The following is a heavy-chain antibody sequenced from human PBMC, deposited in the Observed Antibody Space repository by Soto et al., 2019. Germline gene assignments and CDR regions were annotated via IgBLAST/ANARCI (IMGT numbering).Heavy chain of an antibody. Sequence: PGGSLRLSCAASGFTFSSYSMNWVRQAPGKGLEWVSSISSSSSYIYYADSVKGRFTISRDNAKNSLYLQMNSLRAEDTAVYYCARWLTVTTVYYYYYGMDVWGQGTTVTVSS. V-gene: IGHV3-21*01. D-gene: IGHD4-17*01. CDR1: GFTFSSYS. CDR3: ARWLTVTTVYYYYYGMDV. J-gene: IGHJ6*02. CDR2: ISSSSSYI.